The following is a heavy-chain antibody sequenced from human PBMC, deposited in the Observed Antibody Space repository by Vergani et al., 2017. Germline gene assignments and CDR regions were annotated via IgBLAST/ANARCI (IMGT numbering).Heavy chain of an antibody. D-gene: IGHD3-22*01. CDR3: ARMGGYDEGDAFRIGYFDS. J-gene: IGHJ4*02. Sequence: QVQLQESGPGLVKPSQTLSITCSVSGDSISSGVYYWNWIRQHPGKGLEWIGYIYSTGSTHHNPSLRRRINMSVDTSKNQFSLKLNSVTAADTVMYYCARMGGYDEGDAFRIGYFDSWGPGILVTVSS. CDR1: GDSISSGVYY. V-gene: IGHV4-31*03. CDR2: IYSTGST.